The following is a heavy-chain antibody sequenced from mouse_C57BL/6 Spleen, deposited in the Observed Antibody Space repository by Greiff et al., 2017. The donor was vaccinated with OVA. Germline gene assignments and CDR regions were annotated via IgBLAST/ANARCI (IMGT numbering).Heavy chain of an antibody. J-gene: IGHJ4*01. CDR1: GYSFTDYN. Sequence: EVQVVESGPELVKPGASVKISCKASGYSFTDYNMNWVKQSNGKSLEWIGVINPNYGTPSYNQKFKGKATLTVDQSSSTAYMQLNRLTSEDSAVDVCARRITTVVENYAMDYWGQGTSVTVSS. CDR3: ARRITTVVENYAMDY. V-gene: IGHV1-39*01. CDR2: INPNYGTP. D-gene: IGHD1-1*01.